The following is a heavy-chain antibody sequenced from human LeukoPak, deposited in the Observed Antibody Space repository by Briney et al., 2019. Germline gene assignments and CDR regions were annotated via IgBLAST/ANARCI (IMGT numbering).Heavy chain of an antibody. Sequence: GSLRLSCAASGFTFSSYSMNWVRQAPGKGLVWVSRINSDGSSTSYADSVKGRFTISRDNAKNTLYLQMNSLRAEDTAVYYCARVVRVRYCGGDCYSDAFDIRGQGTMVTVSS. CDR3: ARVVRVRYCGGDCYSDAFDI. D-gene: IGHD2-21*02. J-gene: IGHJ3*02. V-gene: IGHV3-74*01. CDR2: INSDGSST. CDR1: GFTFSSYS.